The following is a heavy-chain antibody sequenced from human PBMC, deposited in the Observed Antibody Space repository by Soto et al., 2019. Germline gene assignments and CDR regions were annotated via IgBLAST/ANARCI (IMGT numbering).Heavy chain of an antibody. Sequence: SETLSLTCTVSGDSVISDDYYWTWIRQPPGKGLERIGYVYYSGTTFYNASLKSRVSLSVDTSKDQFSLKLTSVTAADTAVYYCARAVIPSLYYGLDVWGQGVTVTVSS. CDR1: GDSVISDDYY. D-gene: IGHD2-21*01. J-gene: IGHJ6*02. CDR3: ARAVIPSLYYGLDV. V-gene: IGHV4-30-4*01. CDR2: VYYSGTT.